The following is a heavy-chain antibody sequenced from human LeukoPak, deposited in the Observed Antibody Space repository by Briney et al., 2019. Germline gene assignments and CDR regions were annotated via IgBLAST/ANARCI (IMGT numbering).Heavy chain of an antibody. CDR1: GGSISSGSYY. D-gene: IGHD3-3*01. J-gene: IGHJ4*02. V-gene: IGHV4-61*02. CDR3: ARVGFWSGYYTFDY. CDR2: IYTSGST. Sequence: KTSETLSLTCTVSGGSISSGSYYCSWIRQPAGKGLEWIGRIYTSGSTNYNPSLKSRVTISVDTSKNQFSLKLSSVTAADTAVYYCARVGFWSGYYTFDYWGQGTLVTVSS.